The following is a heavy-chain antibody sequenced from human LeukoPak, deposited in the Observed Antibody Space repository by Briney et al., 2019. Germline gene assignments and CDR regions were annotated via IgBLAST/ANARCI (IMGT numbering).Heavy chain of an antibody. V-gene: IGHV3-30-3*01. CDR2: ISYDGSNK. CDR3: ARDLSVTERRMGWFDP. D-gene: IGHD2-21*02. CDR1: GFTFSSYA. J-gene: IGHJ5*02. Sequence: GGSLRLSCAASGFTFSSYAMHWVRQAPGKGLEWVAVISYDGSNKYYADSVKGRFTISRDNSKNTLYLQMNSLRAEDTAVYYCARDLSVTERRMGWFDPWGQGTLVTVSS.